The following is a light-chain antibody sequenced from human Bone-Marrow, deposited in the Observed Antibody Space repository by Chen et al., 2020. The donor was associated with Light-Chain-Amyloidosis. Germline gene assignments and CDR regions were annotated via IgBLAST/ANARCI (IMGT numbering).Light chain of an antibody. Sequence: SYELTQPPSVSVSPGQTARITCYGDDLPTKYAYWYQQKPGPAPVLLIHRDTERPSGISERFSGSSSGTTATLTISGVQAEDEDDYHCQSAGSSGTDEVIFGGGTKLTVL. CDR1: DLPTKY. J-gene: IGLJ2*01. CDR2: RDT. V-gene: IGLV3-25*03. CDR3: QSAGSSGTDEVI.